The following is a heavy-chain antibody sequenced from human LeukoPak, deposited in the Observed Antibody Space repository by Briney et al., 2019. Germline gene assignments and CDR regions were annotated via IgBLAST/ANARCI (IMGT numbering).Heavy chain of an antibody. Sequence: GGSLRLCCEASGRNFRKYVMNWVRQAPGKGLEWVSAISGSGTGTYYADSVKGRFTISRDNSKNTLYLQMNSLRAEDTAVYYCAKDGASTITARRPFDYWGQGTLVTVSS. CDR3: AKDGASTITARRPFDY. CDR1: GRNFRKYV. CDR2: ISGSGTGT. V-gene: IGHV3-23*01. J-gene: IGHJ4*02. D-gene: IGHD6-6*01.